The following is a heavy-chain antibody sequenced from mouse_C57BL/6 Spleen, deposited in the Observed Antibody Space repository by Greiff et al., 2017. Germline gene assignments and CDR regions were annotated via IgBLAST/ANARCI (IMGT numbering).Heavy chain of an antibody. CDR2: INPNNGGT. V-gene: IGHV1-18*01. J-gene: IGHJ1*03. CDR1: GYTFTDYN. D-gene: IGHD2-3*01. CDR3: ASSDGYYWYFDV. Sequence: VQLQQSGPELVKPGASVKIPCKASGYTFTDYNMDWVKQSHGKSLEWIGDINPNNGGTIYNQKFKGKATLTVDKSSSTAYMELRSLTSEDTAVYYCASSDGYYWYFDVWGTGTTVTVSS.